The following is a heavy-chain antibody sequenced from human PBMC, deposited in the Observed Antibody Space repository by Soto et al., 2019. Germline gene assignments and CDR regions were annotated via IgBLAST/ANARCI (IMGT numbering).Heavy chain of an antibody. D-gene: IGHD3-16*01. CDR1: GFSFRSYG. J-gene: IGHJ4*02. CDR2: SSWDGRHE. CDR3: AKLVASVGGVSVVAY. Sequence: QPGGSLRLSCAASGFSFRSYGMHWVRQAPGRGLEWVALSSWDGRHEYYADSVKGRFTISRDNSQNTLILEMHNLRPDDTAHYYCAKLVASVGGVSVVAYWGRGTLVTVSS. V-gene: IGHV3-30*18.